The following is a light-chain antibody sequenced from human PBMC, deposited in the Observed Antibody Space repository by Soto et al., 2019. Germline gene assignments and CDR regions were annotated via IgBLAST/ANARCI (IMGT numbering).Light chain of an antibody. CDR1: QSISTR. Sequence: DIQMTQSPSTLSASVGDRVTITCRASQSISTRLAWYQQKPGKAPKLLIYDASSLASGVPSRFSGSGSGTEFTLTISSLQPDDLATYYCQQYNSYSPRTFGQGPKVEI. CDR2: DAS. CDR3: QQYNSYSPRT. V-gene: IGKV1-5*01. J-gene: IGKJ1*01.